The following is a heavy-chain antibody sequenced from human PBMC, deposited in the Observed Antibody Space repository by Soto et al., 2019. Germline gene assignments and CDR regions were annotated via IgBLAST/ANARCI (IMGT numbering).Heavy chain of an antibody. D-gene: IGHD3-10*01. Sequence: QLQLQESGPGLVKPSETLSLTCTVSGGSISSSSYYWGWIRQPPGKGLEWIGSIYYSGSTYYNTSLKSRVTISVETSKNHFSLKLSSVTAADTAVYYCARQYGSGSYYIPYYYYGMDVWGKGTTVTVYS. J-gene: IGHJ6*04. V-gene: IGHV4-39*01. CDR1: GGSISSSSYY. CDR2: IYYSGST. CDR3: ARQYGSGSYYIPYYYYGMDV.